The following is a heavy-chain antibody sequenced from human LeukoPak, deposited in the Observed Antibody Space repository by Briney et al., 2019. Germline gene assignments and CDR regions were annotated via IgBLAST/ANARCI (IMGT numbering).Heavy chain of an antibody. J-gene: IGHJ4*02. CDR1: GFTYSSYW. V-gene: IGHV3-7*04. CDR2: IKQDGSAK. CDR3: VRQYNSSWLQCYEY. D-gene: IGHD6-13*01. Sequence: GGSLRLSCAASGFTYSSYWMTWVRQAPGKGGEWVANIKQDGSAKYYVDSVEGRFFISRDNAKNSLYLQMNRPSGQETAVYYCVRQYNSSWLQCYEYWGQGTLVTVSA.